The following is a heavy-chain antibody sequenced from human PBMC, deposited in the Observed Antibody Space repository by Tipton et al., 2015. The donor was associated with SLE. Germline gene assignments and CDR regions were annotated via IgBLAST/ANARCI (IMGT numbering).Heavy chain of an antibody. D-gene: IGHD2-2*01. CDR3: ARGGVPAAIGVYYYMDV. V-gene: IGHV3-7*01. Sequence: SLRLSCAASGFTFSSYWMSWVRQAPGKGLEWVANIKQDGSEKYYVDSVKGRFTISRDNAKNSLYLQMNSLRAEDTAVYYCARGGVPAAIGVYYYMDVWGKGTTVTVSS. CDR2: IKQDGSEK. J-gene: IGHJ6*03. CDR1: GFTFSSYW.